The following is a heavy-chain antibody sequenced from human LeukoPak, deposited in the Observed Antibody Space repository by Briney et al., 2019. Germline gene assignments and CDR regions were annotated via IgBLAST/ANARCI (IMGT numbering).Heavy chain of an antibody. D-gene: IGHD6-13*01. J-gene: IGHJ4*02. CDR3: ARDRIAAAAYYFDY. CDR2: IKQDGSEK. V-gene: IGHV3-7*01. CDR1: GFTFSSYW. Sequence: GGSLRLSCAASGFTFSSYWMSWVRQAPGKGLEWVANIKQDGSEKYYVDSVKGRFTISRDNAKSSLYLQMNSLRAEDTAVYYCARDRIAAAAYYFDYWGQGTLVTVSS.